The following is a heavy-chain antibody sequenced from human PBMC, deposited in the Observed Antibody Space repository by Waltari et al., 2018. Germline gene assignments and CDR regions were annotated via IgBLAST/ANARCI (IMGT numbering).Heavy chain of an antibody. D-gene: IGHD3-3*01. J-gene: IGHJ4*02. CDR1: GYSISSGYY. V-gene: IGHV4-4*09. Sequence: QVQLQASGPGLVKPSEPLSLPCAVPGYSISSGYYWSWIRQPAGKGMGWIGYIYTSGSTNYNPSLKSRVTISVDTSKNQCSLKLSSVTAADTAVYYCARSGGGITIFGVDDYWGQGTLVTVSS. CDR3: ARSGGGITIFGVDDY. CDR2: IYTSGST.